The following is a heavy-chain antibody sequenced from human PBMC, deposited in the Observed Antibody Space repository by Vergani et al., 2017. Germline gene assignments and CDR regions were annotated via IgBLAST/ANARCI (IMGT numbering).Heavy chain of an antibody. D-gene: IGHD6-13*01. Sequence: EVQLVESGGGLVQPGRSLRLSCTASGFTFNDYSMNWVRQAPGKGLEWVGFIRSKTYGGTTEYAASVKGRFTISRDDAKTIAYLQMNSLKTEDTAVYYCTRELLGAAAVFDLYYYYMDVWGKGTTVTVSS. CDR3: TRELLGAAAVFDLYYYYMDV. CDR1: GFTFNDYS. J-gene: IGHJ6*03. CDR2: IRSKTYGGTT. V-gene: IGHV3-49*04.